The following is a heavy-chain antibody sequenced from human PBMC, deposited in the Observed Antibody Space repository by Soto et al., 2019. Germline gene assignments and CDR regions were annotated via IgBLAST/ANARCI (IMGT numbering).Heavy chain of an antibody. CDR1: GFTFSSYG. D-gene: IGHD3-3*01. CDR2: ISYDGSNK. CDR3: AKDLAYYDFWSGYYLGYYYGMDV. Sequence: QPVGSLRLSCAASGFTFSSYGMHWVRQAPGKGLEWVAVISYDGSNKYYADSVKGRFTISRDNSKNTLYLQMNSLRAEDTAVYYCAKDLAYYDFWSGYYLGYYYGMDVWGQGTTVTVSS. V-gene: IGHV3-30*18. J-gene: IGHJ6*02.